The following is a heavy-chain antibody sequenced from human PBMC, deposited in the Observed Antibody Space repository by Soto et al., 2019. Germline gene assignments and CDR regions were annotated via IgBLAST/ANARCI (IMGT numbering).Heavy chain of an antibody. CDR3: ARAKFESTGWHQFDI. CDR2: VSHSGNT. CDR1: GGSSTGHF. Sequence: ETLSLTCTVSGGSSTGHFWSWVRQPPGKGLEWIGEVSHSGNTKYYPSLRSRVTLSVDPSKNQISLALTSVTAADTAVYYCARAKFESTGWHQFDIWGQGTLVTVSS. D-gene: IGHD7-27*01. J-gene: IGHJ4*02. V-gene: IGHV4-34*01.